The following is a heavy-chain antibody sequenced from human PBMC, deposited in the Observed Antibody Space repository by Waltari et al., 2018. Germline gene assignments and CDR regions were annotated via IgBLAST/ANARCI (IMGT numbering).Heavy chain of an antibody. D-gene: IGHD4-4*01. CDR1: GGSISSSSYY. J-gene: IGHJ5*02. Sequence: QLQLQESGPGLVKPSETLSLTCTVSGGSISSSSYYWGWIRQPPGKGLEWIGSIYYSGSTDYNPSLKSRVTISVDTSKNQFSLKLSSVTAADTAVYYCARQLGHDYSNYGWFDPWGQGTLVTVSS. CDR3: ARQLGHDYSNYGWFDP. CDR2: IYYSGST. V-gene: IGHV4-39*01.